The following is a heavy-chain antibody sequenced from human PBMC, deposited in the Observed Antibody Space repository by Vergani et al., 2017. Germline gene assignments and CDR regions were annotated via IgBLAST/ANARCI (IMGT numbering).Heavy chain of an antibody. D-gene: IGHD6-25*01. CDR3: ARARLWYFDL. CDR1: GGSFSGYY. V-gene: IGHV4-34*01. J-gene: IGHJ2*01. CDR2: INHSGST. Sequence: QVQLQQWGAGLLKPSETLSLTCAVYGGSFSGYYWSWIRQPPGKGLEWIGEINHSGSTNYNPSLKSRFTISVDTSKNQFSLKLSSVTAADTAVYYCARARLWYFDLWGRGTLVTVSS.